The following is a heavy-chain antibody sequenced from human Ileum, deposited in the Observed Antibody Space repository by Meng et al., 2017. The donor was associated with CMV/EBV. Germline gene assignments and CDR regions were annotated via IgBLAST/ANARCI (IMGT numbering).Heavy chain of an antibody. Sequence: GESLKISCAASGFTFSSYWMHWVRQAPGKGLVWVSRINSDGSSTSYADSVKGRFTISRDNAKNTLYLQMNSLRAEDTAVYYCARARRYYFDYWGQGTQVTVSS. CDR1: GFTFSSYW. CDR3: ARARRYYFDY. J-gene: IGHJ4*02. CDR2: INSDGSST. V-gene: IGHV3-74*01.